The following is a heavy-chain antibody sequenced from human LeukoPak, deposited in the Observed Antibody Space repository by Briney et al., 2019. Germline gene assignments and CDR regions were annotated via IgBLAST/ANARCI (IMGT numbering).Heavy chain of an antibody. CDR1: GYSFADYY. D-gene: IGHD6-19*01. J-gene: IGHJ4*02. Sequence: ASVKVSCKASGYSFADYYMHWVRQAPGQGLEWMGWIKPNSGGTRSAQKFQGRVTMTTDTSTSTAYMELRSLRSDDTAVYYCARGGSSGWRTPNDDYWGQGTLVTVSS. CDR3: ARGGSSGWRTPNDDY. V-gene: IGHV1-2*02. CDR2: IKPNSGGT.